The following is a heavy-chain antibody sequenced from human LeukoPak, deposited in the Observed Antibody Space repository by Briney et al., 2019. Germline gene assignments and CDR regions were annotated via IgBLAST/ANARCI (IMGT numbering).Heavy chain of an antibody. Sequence: ASVKVSCKASGYTFTSYGISWVRQAPGQGLEWVGCIRAYNGNTNYAQTLQGRVTMTTDTSTSTAYMELRSMRSDDTAVYYCARDRRDGYIGYYYYYYMDVWGKGTTVTVSS. D-gene: IGHD5-24*01. V-gene: IGHV1-18*01. CDR2: IRAYNGNT. CDR3: ARDRRDGYIGYYYYYYMDV. CDR1: GYTFTSYG. J-gene: IGHJ6*03.